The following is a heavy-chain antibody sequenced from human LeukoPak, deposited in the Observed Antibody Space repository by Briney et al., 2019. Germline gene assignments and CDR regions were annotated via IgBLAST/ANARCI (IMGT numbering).Heavy chain of an antibody. Sequence: GGSLRFSCAASGFTFSSYSMNWVRQAPGKGLEWVSYISSSSSTIYYADSVKGRFTISRDNAKNSLYLQMNSLRAEDTAVYYCARDGGWELADYWGQGTLVTVSS. V-gene: IGHV3-48*01. J-gene: IGHJ4*02. CDR2: ISSSSSTI. CDR3: ARDGGWELADY. D-gene: IGHD1-26*01. CDR1: GFTFSSYS.